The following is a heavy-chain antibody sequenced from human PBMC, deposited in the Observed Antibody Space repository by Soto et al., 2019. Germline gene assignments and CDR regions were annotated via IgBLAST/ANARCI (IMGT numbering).Heavy chain of an antibody. CDR3: ARDRHGDPYYGAYYYYYGMDV. CDR1: GFNFSSYS. J-gene: IGHJ6*02. D-gene: IGHD4-17*01. V-gene: IGHV3-21*01. CDR2: ISSSSSYI. Sequence: GGSLRLSCVASGFNFSSYSMNWARQAQGKGLEWVSSISSSSSYIYYADPVKGRFTISIDNAKNSLYLQMNSLRAEDTAVYYCARDRHGDPYYGAYYYYYGMDVWGQGTTVTVSS.